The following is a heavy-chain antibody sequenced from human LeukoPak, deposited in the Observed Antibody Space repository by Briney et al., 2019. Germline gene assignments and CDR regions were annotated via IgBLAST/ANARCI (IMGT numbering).Heavy chain of an antibody. CDR3: ARDSSTEGSGSYYANWFDP. CDR1: GFTFSSYA. Sequence: GGSLRLSCAASGFTFSSYAMHWVRQAPGKGLEWVAVIPYDGSNKYYADSVKGRFTISRDNSKNTLYLQMNSLRAEDTAVYYCARDSSTEGSGSYYANWFDPWGQGTLVTVSS. V-gene: IGHV3-30-3*01. D-gene: IGHD3-10*01. J-gene: IGHJ5*02. CDR2: IPYDGSNK.